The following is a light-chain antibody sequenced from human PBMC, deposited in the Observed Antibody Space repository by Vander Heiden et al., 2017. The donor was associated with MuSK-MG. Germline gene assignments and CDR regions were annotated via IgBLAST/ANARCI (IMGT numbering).Light chain of an antibody. V-gene: IGLV1-47*01. CDR3: SAWDDSLSGFVV. CDR2: MNN. CDR1: SSNIGSNY. J-gene: IGLJ2*01. Sequence: QSVLTQPPSASGTPGQRVTISCSGSSSNIGSNYVYWYQQLPGTAPKLLIFMNNQRPSGVPDRFSGSKSGTSASLAISGLRSEDEADYYCSAWDDSLSGFVVFGGGTKLTVL.